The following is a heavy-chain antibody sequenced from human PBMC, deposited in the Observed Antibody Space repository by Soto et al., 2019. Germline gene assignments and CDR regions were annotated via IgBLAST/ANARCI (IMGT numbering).Heavy chain of an antibody. D-gene: IGHD6-19*01. Sequence: GAPVEVSCKASGYTFTSYAMHWVRQAHEQRLEWMGWINAGNGNTKYSQKFQGRVTITRDTSASTAYMELSSLRSEDTAVYYCARRDTGYSSGWAHYYFDYWGQGTLVTVSS. CDR1: GYTFTSYA. V-gene: IGHV1-3*01. CDR3: ARRDTGYSSGWAHYYFDY. CDR2: INAGNGNT. J-gene: IGHJ4*02.